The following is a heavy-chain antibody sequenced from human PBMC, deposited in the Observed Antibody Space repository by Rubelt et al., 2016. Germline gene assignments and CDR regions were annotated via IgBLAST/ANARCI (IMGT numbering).Heavy chain of an antibody. CDR3: ARRRRYSGSSYWYFDL. Sequence: QQQLQESGPGLVKPSETLSLTCIVSGGSISGSSYYWGWIRQPPGKGLEWIASIFSSGSTSYSPSLKSRGTISVDTSKNQFSLKLSSVTAADTAVYYCARRRRYSGSSYWYFDLGGRGTLVTVSS. D-gene: IGHD1-26*01. J-gene: IGHJ2*01. V-gene: IGHV4-39*01. CDR1: GGSISGSSYY. CDR2: IFSSGST.